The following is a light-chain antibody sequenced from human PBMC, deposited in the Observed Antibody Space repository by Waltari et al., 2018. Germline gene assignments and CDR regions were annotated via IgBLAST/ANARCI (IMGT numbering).Light chain of an antibody. J-gene: IGLJ1*01. V-gene: IGLV2-11*01. CDR1: RSDVGAYDY. CDR2: DVT. Sequence: QSALTQPRSVSGSPGQSVTISCTGTRSDVGAYDYVSWYQQRPGKAPKLIIYDVTERPSGVPDRFSGSKSDNTASLTISGLQADDEADYYCCSYAGRYTNYVFGSGTKVTVL. CDR3: CSYAGRYTNYV.